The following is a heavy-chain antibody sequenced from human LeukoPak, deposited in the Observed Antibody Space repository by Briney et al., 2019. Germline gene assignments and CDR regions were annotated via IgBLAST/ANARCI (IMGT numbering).Heavy chain of an antibody. CDR2: ISAYNGNT. CDR3: ARDQTAIAAAWYPYYYYGMDV. CDR1: GYTFTSYG. D-gene: IGHD6-13*01. J-gene: IGHJ6*02. V-gene: IGHV1-18*01. Sequence: RASVKVSCKASGYTFTSYGISWVRQAPGQGLEWMGWISAYNGNTNYAQKLQGRVTMTTDTSTSTAYTELRSLRSDDTAVYYCARDQTAIAAAWYPYYYYGMDVWGQGTTVTVSS.